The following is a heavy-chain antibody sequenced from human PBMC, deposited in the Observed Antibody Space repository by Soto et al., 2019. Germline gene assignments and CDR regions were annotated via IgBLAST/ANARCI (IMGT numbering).Heavy chain of an antibody. CDR2: IYYSGST. J-gene: IGHJ4*02. CDR3: ARYGGGTAAFDY. V-gene: IGHV4-30-4*01. Sequence: QVQVQESGPGLVNPSQTLSLTCTVSGGSISSGDYYWSWIRQPPGKGLEWIGHIYYSGSTYYNPSLKSRVTISVDTSKNQFSLKLSSVTAADTAVYYCARYGGGTAAFDYWGQVTLVTVSS. D-gene: IGHD1-1*01. CDR1: GGSISSGDYY.